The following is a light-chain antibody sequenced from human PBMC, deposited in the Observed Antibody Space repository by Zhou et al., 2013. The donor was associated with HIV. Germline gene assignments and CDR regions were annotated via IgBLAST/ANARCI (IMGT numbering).Light chain of an antibody. CDR3: QRYDSPFRT. J-gene: IGKJ1*01. CDR1: QSVSSN. CDR2: GAS. V-gene: IGKV3-15*01. Sequence: EVVMTQSPATLSVSPGDRATLSCRASQSVSSNLAWYQQKPGQAPRLLIDGASTRATGIPARFSGSGSWTEFTLTISSLQPEDFATYYCQRYDSPFRTFGQGTKVEI.